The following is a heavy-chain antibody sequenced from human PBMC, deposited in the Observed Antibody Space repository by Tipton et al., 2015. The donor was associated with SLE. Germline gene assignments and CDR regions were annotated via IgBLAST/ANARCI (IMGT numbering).Heavy chain of an antibody. Sequence: TLSLTCTVSGGSISSSSYYWGWIRQPPGKGLEWIGSIYYSGSTYYNPSLKSRATISVDTSKNQFSLKLSSVTAADTAVYYCARTLAAQIDYWGQGTLVTVSS. V-gene: IGHV4-39*01. J-gene: IGHJ4*02. CDR2: IYYSGST. CDR1: GGSISSSSYY. CDR3: ARTLAAQIDY. D-gene: IGHD6-6*01.